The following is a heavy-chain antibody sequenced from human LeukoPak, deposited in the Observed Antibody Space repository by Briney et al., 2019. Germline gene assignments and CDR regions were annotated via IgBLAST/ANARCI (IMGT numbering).Heavy chain of an antibody. D-gene: IGHD4-17*01. V-gene: IGHV5-51*01. CDR2: IYPDDSDT. CDR3: ARRYYGDYLDFFDY. Sequence: GESLKISCKASGYSFATHRIAWVRQMPGKGPEWMAIIYPDDSDTRYSPSFEGQVTVSADKSLTTTYLQWSSLKASDTAIYYCARRYYGDYLDFFDYWGQGTLVTVSS. CDR1: GYSFATHR. J-gene: IGHJ4*01.